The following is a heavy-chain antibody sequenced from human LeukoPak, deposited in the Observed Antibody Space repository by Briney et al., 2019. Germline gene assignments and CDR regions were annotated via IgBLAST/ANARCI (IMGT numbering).Heavy chain of an antibody. J-gene: IGHJ4*02. CDR2: INPNSGGT. CDR1: GYTFTDYY. CDR3: ARTPTTVDSSGYYCLRVGSFDY. Sequence: ASVKVSCKASGYTFTDYYMHWVRQAPGQGLEWMGWINPNSGGTNYAQKFQGRVTMTRDTSISTAYMEVSRLRSDDTAVYYCARTPTTVDSSGYYCLRVGSFDYWGQGTLVTVSS. V-gene: IGHV1-2*02. D-gene: IGHD3-22*01.